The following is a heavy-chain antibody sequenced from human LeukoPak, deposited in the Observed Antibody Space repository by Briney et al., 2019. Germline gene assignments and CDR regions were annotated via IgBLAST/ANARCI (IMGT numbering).Heavy chain of an antibody. D-gene: IGHD6-19*01. Sequence: PARSLRLSCAASGFTFSSHGRHWIRQPPGKGLEWMAFISYEGSNKYYADSVKGRFTISRDNSKNTLYLQMNSLRAEDTDVYYCAKPPGYSSGWYFYYWGQGTLVTVSS. CDR3: AKPPGYSSGWYFYY. CDR2: ISYEGSNK. J-gene: IGHJ4*02. CDR1: GFTFSSHG. V-gene: IGHV3-30*18.